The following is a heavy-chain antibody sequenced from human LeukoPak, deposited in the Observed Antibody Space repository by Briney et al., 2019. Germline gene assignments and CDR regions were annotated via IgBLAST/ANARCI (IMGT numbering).Heavy chain of an antibody. Sequence: GGSLRLSCTASGFTFDDFAMYWVRQLPGKGLQWVSSITWDGKKTYYADSVKGRFTISRDNTKNSLFLQMNSLRADDTALYYCVKDSWGGLGFFDYWGQGTLVTVSS. CDR2: ITWDGKKT. CDR3: VKDSWGGLGFFDY. CDR1: GFTFDDFA. V-gene: IGHV3-43D*03. J-gene: IGHJ4*02. D-gene: IGHD3-10*01.